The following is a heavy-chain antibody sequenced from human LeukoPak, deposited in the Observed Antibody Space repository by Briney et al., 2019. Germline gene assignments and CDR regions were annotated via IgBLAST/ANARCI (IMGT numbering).Heavy chain of an antibody. CDR2: MKYDRSEK. V-gene: IGHV3-7*01. CDR1: GFTFSDYE. D-gene: IGHD6-13*01. Sequence: PGGSLRLSCAVSGFTFSDYEMSWVRQAPGKGLEWVANMKYDRSEKYYVDSVKGRFTISRDNAKNSLYLQMNSLRAEDTAVYYCARDIEAAGLFLDYWGQGTLVTVSS. CDR3: ARDIEAAGLFLDY. J-gene: IGHJ4*02.